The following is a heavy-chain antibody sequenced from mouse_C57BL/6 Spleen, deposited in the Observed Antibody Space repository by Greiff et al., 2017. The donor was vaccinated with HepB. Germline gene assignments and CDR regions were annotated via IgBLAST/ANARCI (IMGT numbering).Heavy chain of an antibody. CDR3: ARYSAQLRLQRDYYAMDY. Sequence: QVHVKQSGAELARPGASVKLSCKASGYTFTSYGISWVKQRTGQGLEWIGEIYPRSGNTYYNEKFKGKATLTADKSSSTAYMELRSLTSEDSAVYFCARYSAQLRLQRDYYAMDYWGQGTSVTVSS. V-gene: IGHV1-81*01. CDR2: IYPRSGNT. J-gene: IGHJ4*01. D-gene: IGHD3-2*02. CDR1: GYTFTSYG.